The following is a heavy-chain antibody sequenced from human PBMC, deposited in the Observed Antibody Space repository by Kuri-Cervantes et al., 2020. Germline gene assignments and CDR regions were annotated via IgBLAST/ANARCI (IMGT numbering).Heavy chain of an antibody. D-gene: IGHD5-18*01. CDR3: ARALYSYGPSGFDY. J-gene: IGHJ4*02. CDR1: GFTFSRVW. CDR2: IKQDGSEK. V-gene: IGHV3-7*01. Sequence: GESLKISCAASGFTFSRVWMNWVRQAPGKGLEWVANIKQDGSEKYYVDSVKGRFTISRDNAKNSLYLQMNSLRAEDTAVYYCARALYSYGPSGFDYWGQGTLVTVSS.